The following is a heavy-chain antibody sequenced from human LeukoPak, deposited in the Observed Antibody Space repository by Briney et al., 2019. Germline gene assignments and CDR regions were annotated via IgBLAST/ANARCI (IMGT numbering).Heavy chain of an antibody. D-gene: IGHD6-13*01. CDR3: ASQKGSSSWYLNYYYYYMDV. CDR2: IYHSGGT. CDR1: GGSISSGNW. V-gene: IGHV4-4*02. J-gene: IGHJ6*03. Sequence: SETLSLTCAVSGGSISSGNWWSWVRQTPGKGLEWIGEIYHSGGTNYNPSLKSRVTISVDNSKNQFSLKLSSVTAADTAVYYCASQKGSSSWYLNYYYYYMDVWGKGTTVTVSS.